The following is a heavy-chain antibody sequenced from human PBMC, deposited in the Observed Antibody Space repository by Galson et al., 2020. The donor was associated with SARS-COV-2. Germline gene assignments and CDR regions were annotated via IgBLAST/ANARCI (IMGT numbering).Heavy chain of an antibody. Sequence: TGGSLRLSCAASGFTFSSYGMHWVRQAPGKGLEWVAVISYDGSNKYYADSVKGRFTISRDNSKNTLYLQMNSLRAEDTAVYYCAKDGPLDGATYDFWSGYPDYWGQGTLVTVSS. CDR3: AKDGPLDGATYDFWSGYPDY. J-gene: IGHJ4*02. D-gene: IGHD3-3*01. CDR1: GFTFSSYG. CDR2: ISYDGSNK. V-gene: IGHV3-30*18.